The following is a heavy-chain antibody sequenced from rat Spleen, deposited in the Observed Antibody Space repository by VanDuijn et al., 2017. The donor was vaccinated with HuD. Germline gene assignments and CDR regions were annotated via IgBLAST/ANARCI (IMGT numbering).Heavy chain of an antibody. D-gene: IGHD5-1*01. J-gene: IGHJ2*01. Sequence: QVQLKESGPGLVQPSQTLSLTCTVSGFSLSNYGVIWVRQPPGKDLEWIAAILSGGSTNYNSALKSRLSISRDTSKSQVFLKMNTLQTEDTAIYFCTRTGTYFDYWGQGVMVTVSS. CDR2: ILSGGST. CDR3: TRTGTYFDY. CDR1: GFSLSNYG. V-gene: IGHV2S8*01.